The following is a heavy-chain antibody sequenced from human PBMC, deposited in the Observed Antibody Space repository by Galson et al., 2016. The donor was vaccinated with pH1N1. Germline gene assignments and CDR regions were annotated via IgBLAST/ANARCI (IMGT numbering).Heavy chain of an antibody. D-gene: IGHD6-13*01. CDR2: INQDGSKM. V-gene: IGHV3-7*03. CDR3: ARAIAAAEGY. J-gene: IGHJ4*02. Sequence: SLRLSCAASGFTFSIYWMTWVRQAPGKGLEWVANINQDGSKMYYVDPVKGRFTISRDNAKNSLYLQMDSLRAEDTAGYYCARAIAAAEGYWGQGTLVSVSS. CDR1: GFTFSIYW.